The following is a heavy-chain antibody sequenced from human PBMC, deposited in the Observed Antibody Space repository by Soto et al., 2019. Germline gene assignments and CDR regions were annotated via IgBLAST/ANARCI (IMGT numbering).Heavy chain of an antibody. D-gene: IGHD2-2*01. CDR2: ISYDGSNK. CDR3: AKDLVVVVPANITYSYGMDV. J-gene: IGHJ6*02. V-gene: IGHV3-30*18. Sequence: QVQLVESGGGVVQPGRSLRLSCAASGFTIRNYAIHWVRQAPGKGLEWVAVISYDGSNKYHADPVKGRFTISRDNSKNTLYLQMNSLRVEDTAVYYCAKDLVVVVPANITYSYGMDVWGHGTTVTVSS. CDR1: GFTIRNYA.